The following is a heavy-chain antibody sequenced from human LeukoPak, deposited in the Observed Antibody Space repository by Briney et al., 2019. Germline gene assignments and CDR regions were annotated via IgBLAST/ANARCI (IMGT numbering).Heavy chain of an antibody. J-gene: IGHJ3*02. CDR3: ATFSRQQVWDDVFDI. CDR2: IKKDGSDK. D-gene: IGHD6-13*01. V-gene: IGHV3-7*01. CDR1: GFTFDDYG. Sequence: GGSLRLSCAASGFTFDDYGMSWVRQAPGKGLEWVANIKKDGSDKYYVDSVKGRFTISRDNAKKSLYLQMNSLTAEDTAVYYCATFSRQQVWDDVFDIWGRGTMVTVSS.